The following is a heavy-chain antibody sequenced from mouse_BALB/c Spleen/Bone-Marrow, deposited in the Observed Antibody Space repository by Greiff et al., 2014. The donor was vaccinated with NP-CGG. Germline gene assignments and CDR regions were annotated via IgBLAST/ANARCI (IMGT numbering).Heavy chain of an antibody. D-gene: IGHD1-1*01. J-gene: IGHJ2*01. Sequence: VLLVESGAELVKPGASVKLSCKASGYTFTSYWMHWVKLRPGQGFEWIGEINPSNGGANYNERFKRKATLTVDKSSSTAYMQLSSLTSEDSAVYYCATSYYYAGSRGNSWGQGTTLTVSS. CDR3: ATSYYYAGSRGNS. CDR2: INPSNGGA. CDR1: GYTFTSYW. V-gene: IGHV1S81*02.